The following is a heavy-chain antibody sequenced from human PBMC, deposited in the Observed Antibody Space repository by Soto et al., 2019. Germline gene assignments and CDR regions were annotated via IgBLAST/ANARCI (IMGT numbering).Heavy chain of an antibody. CDR1: GVSFNNNG. CDR2: VSPPFRTS. D-gene: IGHD3-10*01. Sequence: QVQLVQSGAEVKKPGSSVKVSCKTSGVSFNNNGIGWVRQAPGHGLEWMGGVSPPFRTSNYARKFQGRITITADASTGTVNMELSILTSEDTAQYYCARFLYYGSGSYSPYGMDVWGQGTRVTVSS. J-gene: IGHJ6*02. CDR3: ARFLYYGSGSYSPYGMDV. V-gene: IGHV1-69*01.